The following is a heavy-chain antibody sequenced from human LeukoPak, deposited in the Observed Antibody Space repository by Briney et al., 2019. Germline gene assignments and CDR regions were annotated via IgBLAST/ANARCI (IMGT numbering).Heavy chain of an antibody. D-gene: IGHD1-26*01. V-gene: IGHV3-20*04. CDR2: INWNGGST. CDR1: GFIFDNYG. J-gene: IGHJ4*02. CDR3: ASGGIYYGAAFDF. Sequence: GGSLRLSCAASGFIFDNYGMSWVRQAPGKGLEWVSGINWNGGSTGYADSVKGRFTISRDNAKNSLYLQMNSLRAEDTALYYCASGGIYYGAAFDFWGQGSLVTVSA.